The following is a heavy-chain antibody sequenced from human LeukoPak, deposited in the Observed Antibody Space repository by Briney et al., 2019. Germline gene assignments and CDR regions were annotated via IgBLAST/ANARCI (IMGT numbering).Heavy chain of an antibody. CDR3: ARNPGFGELFLGAFDI. CDR1: GGTFSSYA. D-gene: IGHD3-10*01. CDR2: IIPIFGTA. V-gene: IGHV1-69*13. Sequence: SVKVSCKASGGTFSSYAISWVRQAPGQGLEWMGGIIPIFGTANYAQKFQGRVTITADESTSTAYMELSSLRSEGTAVYSCARNPGFGELFLGAFDIWGQGTMVTVSS. J-gene: IGHJ3*02.